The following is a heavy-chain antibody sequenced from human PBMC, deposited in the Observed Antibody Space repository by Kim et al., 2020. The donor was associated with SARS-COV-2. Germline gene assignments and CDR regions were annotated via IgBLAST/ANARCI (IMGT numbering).Heavy chain of an antibody. CDR2: IIPIFGTA. D-gene: IGHD1-7*01. CDR3: ARRLGELELRTPGWYYYYGMDV. J-gene: IGHJ6*02. V-gene: IGHV1-69*13. Sequence: SVKVSCKASGGTFSSYAISWVRQAPGQGLEWMGGIIPIFGTANYAQKFQGRVTITADESTSTAYMELSSLRSEDTAVYYCARRLGELELRTPGWYYYYGMDVWGQGTTVTVSS. CDR1: GGTFSSYA.